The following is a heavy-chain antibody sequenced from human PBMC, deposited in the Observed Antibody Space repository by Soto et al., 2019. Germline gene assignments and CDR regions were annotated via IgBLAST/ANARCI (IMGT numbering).Heavy chain of an antibody. Sequence: GGSLRLSCAASGFTFSSYGMHWVRQAPGKGLEWVAVIWYDGSNKYYADSVKGRFTISRDNSKNTLYLQMNSLRAEDTAVYYCARDTTVFLAYCGGDCYPNWFDPWGQGTLVTVSS. CDR3: ARDTTVFLAYCGGDCYPNWFDP. CDR1: GFTFSSYG. CDR2: IWYDGSNK. V-gene: IGHV3-33*01. D-gene: IGHD2-21*02. J-gene: IGHJ5*02.